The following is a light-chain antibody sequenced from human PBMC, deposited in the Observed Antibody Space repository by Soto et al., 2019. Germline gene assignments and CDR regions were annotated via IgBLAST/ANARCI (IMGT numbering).Light chain of an antibody. CDR3: VSYTSSTTYV. CDR2: DVA. Sequence: QSVLTQPASVSDSPGQSITISCTGTSSDVGGSNFVPWYQQHPGKPPKPIIYDVANRPSGVSNRFSGSKSGSTASLIISRLQTEDEADYYCVSYTSSTTYVFGTGTKVTAL. CDR1: SSDVGGSNF. V-gene: IGLV2-14*03. J-gene: IGLJ1*01.